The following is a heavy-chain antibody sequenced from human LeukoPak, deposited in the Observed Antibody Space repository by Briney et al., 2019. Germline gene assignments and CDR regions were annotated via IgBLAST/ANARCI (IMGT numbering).Heavy chain of an antibody. J-gene: IGHJ4*02. D-gene: IGHD3-22*01. Sequence: GSLRLSCAASGFTFSSYAMHWVRQAPGKGLEWVAVISYDGSNKYYADSVKGRFTISRDNSKNTLYLQMNSLRAEDTAVYYCARDRFGYDSSGWPARLDYWGQGTLVTVSS. V-gene: IGHV3-30-3*01. CDR3: ARDRFGYDSSGWPARLDY. CDR1: GFTFSSYA. CDR2: ISYDGSNK.